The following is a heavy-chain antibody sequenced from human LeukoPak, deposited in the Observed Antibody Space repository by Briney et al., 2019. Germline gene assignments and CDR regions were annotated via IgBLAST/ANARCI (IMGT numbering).Heavy chain of an antibody. CDR1: GYTFTSYD. V-gene: IGHV1-8*03. J-gene: IGHJ4*02. D-gene: IGHD2-2*01. CDR3: ARGPTKVVVPAAAKRYYFDY. CDR2: MHPNSGNT. Sequence: ASVKVSCKASGYTFTSYDINWVRQATGQGLEWMGWMHPNSGNTGYAQKFQGRVTITRNTSISTAYMELSSLRSEDTAVYYCARGPTKVVVPAAAKRYYFDYWGQGTLVTVSS.